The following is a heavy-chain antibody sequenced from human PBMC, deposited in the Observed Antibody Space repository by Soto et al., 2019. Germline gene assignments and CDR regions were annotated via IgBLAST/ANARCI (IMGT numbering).Heavy chain of an antibody. J-gene: IGHJ4*02. CDR1: GYTLTELS. Sequence: QVQLVQSGAEVKKPGASVKVSCKVSGYTLTELSMHWVRQAPGKGLEWMGGFDPEDGETIYAQKFQGRVTMTEDTSXXAAYMELSSLRSEDTAVYYCATATIVATIWYYFDYWGQGTLVTVSS. CDR3: ATATIVATIWYYFDY. V-gene: IGHV1-24*01. D-gene: IGHD5-12*01. CDR2: FDPEDGET.